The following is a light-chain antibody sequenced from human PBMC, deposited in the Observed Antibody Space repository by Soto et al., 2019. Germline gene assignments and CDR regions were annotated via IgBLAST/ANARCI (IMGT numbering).Light chain of an antibody. CDR1: QSVSSN. V-gene: IGKV3D-15*01. CDR2: GVY. Sequence: EKVLAEYPSIPCGSPGEKDNLSCRASQSVSSNLAWYQQKPGQAPRLLIYGVYTRAPGIPARFSASGSGTEFILTISSLQSEDLAVYYCQQYNKWPRTFAQGTKVDIK. J-gene: IGKJ1*01. CDR3: QQYNKWPRT.